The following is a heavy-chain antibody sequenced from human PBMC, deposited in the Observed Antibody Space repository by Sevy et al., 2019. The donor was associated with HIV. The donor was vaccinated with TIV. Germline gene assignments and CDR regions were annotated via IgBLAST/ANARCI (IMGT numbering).Heavy chain of an antibody. J-gene: IGHJ4*02. V-gene: IGHV1-24*01. D-gene: IGHD3-22*01. Sequence: ASVKVSCKVSGKTLTALAIHWVRHAPGKGLEWMATYDPEDAETYYAQRFQGRVTMTEDTSTDTAYMEMSSLGSEDTAVFYCAGTKDYYDNSGDPFDYWDQGTLVTVSS. CDR3: AGTKDYYDNSGDPFDY. CDR1: GKTLTALA. CDR2: YDPEDAET.